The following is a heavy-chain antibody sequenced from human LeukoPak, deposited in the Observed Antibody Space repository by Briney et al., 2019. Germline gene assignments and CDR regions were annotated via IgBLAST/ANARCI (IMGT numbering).Heavy chain of an antibody. CDR2: IIPILGMA. CDR3: ASDYDSRVDY. D-gene: IGHD3-22*01. J-gene: IGHJ4*02. V-gene: IGHV1-69*04. CDR1: GGTFSSYA. Sequence: SVKVSCKASGGTFSSYAISWVRQAPGQGLEWMGRIIPILGMANYAQKFQGRVTITADKFTSTAYMELSSLRSEDTAVYYCASDYDSRVDYWGQGTLVTVSS.